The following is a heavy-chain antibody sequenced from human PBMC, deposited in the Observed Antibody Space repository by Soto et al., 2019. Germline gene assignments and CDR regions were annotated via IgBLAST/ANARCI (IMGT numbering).Heavy chain of an antibody. CDR1: GGSISSGDYY. Sequence: PSETLSLTCTVSGGSISSGDYYWSWIRQPPGKGLEWIGYIYYSGSTYYNPSLKSRVTISVDTSKNQFSLKLGSVTAADTAVYYCARGPRLRFLEWPPGNWGQGTLVTVSS. D-gene: IGHD3-3*01. J-gene: IGHJ4*02. CDR2: IYYSGST. V-gene: IGHV4-30-4*01. CDR3: ARGPRLRFLEWPPGN.